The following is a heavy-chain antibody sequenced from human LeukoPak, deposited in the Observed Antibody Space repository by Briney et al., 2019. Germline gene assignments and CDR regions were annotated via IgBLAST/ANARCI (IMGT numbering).Heavy chain of an antibody. CDR1: GGTFSSYA. D-gene: IGHD3-22*01. CDR3: ARSGDVFSGILSGYSIDY. CDR2: IIPIFGTA. J-gene: IGHJ4*02. V-gene: IGHV1-69*06. Sequence: SVKVSCKASGGTFSSYAISWVRQAPGQGLEWMGGIIPIFGTANYAQKFQGRVTITADKSTSTAYMELSSLRSEDTAVYYCARSGDVFSGILSGYSIDYWGQGTLVTVSS.